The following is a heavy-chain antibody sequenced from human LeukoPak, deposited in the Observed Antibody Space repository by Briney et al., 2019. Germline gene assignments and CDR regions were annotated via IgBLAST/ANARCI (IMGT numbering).Heavy chain of an antibody. CDR3: VRTRGWAYFDY. V-gene: IGHV3-7*01. Sequence: GGSLRLSCAASGFTFSTYWMSWVRRAPGKGLEWVANIKQDGSDTYSVDSVRGRFTISRDNAKNSLFLQMDSLRGDDTAVYYCVRTRGWAYFDYWGQGTLVTVSS. CDR1: GFTFSTYW. CDR2: IKQDGSDT. D-gene: IGHD6-19*01. J-gene: IGHJ4*02.